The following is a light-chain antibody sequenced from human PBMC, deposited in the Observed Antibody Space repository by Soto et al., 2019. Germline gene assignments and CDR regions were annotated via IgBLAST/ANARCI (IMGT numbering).Light chain of an antibody. Sequence: IQMTQSPSSVSASVGDRVTMTCRASQGVGGWLAWYQQKPGKVPKLLIYATSSLHSGVPSRFSGSGSGTDFTLSISSLQPEDFATYYCQQTHSLPLSFGPGNTVDIK. V-gene: IGKV1-12*01. CDR2: ATS. CDR1: QGVGGW. CDR3: QQTHSLPLS. J-gene: IGKJ3*01.